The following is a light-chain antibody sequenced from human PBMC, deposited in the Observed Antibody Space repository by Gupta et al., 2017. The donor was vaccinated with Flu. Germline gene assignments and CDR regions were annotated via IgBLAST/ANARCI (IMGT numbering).Light chain of an antibody. CDR3: NSRDSSGNPVV. CDR1: SLRSYY. Sequence: SSELTQDPAVSVALGQTVRITCQGDSLRSYYASWYQQKPGQAPVLVIHGKNKRPSGIPDRFSGSRSENTASLTITGVQAEDEADYYCNSRDSSGNPVVFGGGTKLTVL. J-gene: IGLJ2*01. CDR2: GKN. V-gene: IGLV3-19*01.